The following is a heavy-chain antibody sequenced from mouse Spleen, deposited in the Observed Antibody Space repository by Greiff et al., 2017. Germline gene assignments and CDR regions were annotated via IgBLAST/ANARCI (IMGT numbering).Heavy chain of an antibody. V-gene: IGHV2-6-7*01. CDR2: IWGDGST. CDR3: ARERDRYDRYLFAY. J-gene: IGHJ3*01. CDR1: GFSLTGYG. D-gene: IGHD2-14*01. Sequence: VQLVESGPGLEAPSQSLSITCTVSGFSLTGYGVNWVRQPPGKGLEWLGMIWGDGSTDYNSALKSRLSISKDNSKSQVFLKMNSLQTDDTARYYCARERDRYDRYLFAYWGQGTLVTVSA.